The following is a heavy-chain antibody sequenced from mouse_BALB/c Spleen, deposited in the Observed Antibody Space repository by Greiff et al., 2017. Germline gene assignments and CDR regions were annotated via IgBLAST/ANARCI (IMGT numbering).Heavy chain of an antibody. CDR1: GYTFTSYT. Sequence: VKLMESGAELARPGASVKMSCKASGYTFTSYTMHWVKQRPGQGLEWIGYINPSSGYTNYNQKFKDKATLTADKSSSTAYMQLSSLTSEDSAVYYCARSLMITTDYYAMDYWGQGTSVTVSS. V-gene: IGHV1-4*01. J-gene: IGHJ4*01. CDR2: INPSSGYT. D-gene: IGHD2-4*01. CDR3: ARSLMITTDYYAMDY.